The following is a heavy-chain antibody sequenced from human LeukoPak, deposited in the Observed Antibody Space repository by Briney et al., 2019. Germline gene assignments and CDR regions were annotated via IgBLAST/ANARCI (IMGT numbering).Heavy chain of an antibody. J-gene: IGHJ5*02. V-gene: IGHV1-46*01. CDR3: ARDLGVRYSSSFYSWFDP. Sequence: GASVKVSCKASGYTFTSYYMHWVRQAPGQGLEWMGIINPSGGSTSYAQKFQGRVTMTRDTSTSTVYMELSSLRSEDTAVYYCARDLGVRYSSSFYSWFDPWGQGTLVTVSS. CDR2: INPSGGST. CDR1: GYTFTSYY. D-gene: IGHD6-6*01.